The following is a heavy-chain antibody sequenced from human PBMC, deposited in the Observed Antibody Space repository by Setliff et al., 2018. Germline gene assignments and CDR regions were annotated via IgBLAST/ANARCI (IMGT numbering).Heavy chain of an antibody. J-gene: IGHJ3*02. Sequence: PSETLSLTCTVSGGSIRRTTYYWGWIRQTPGKGLEWIGTVYYSGSTYYSPSLKSRVTISVDTSRNQFSLKLSSVTAADTAVDYCAHGRQGIAATFDIWGQGTMVTVSS. CDR1: GGSIRRTTYY. V-gene: IGHV4-39*07. D-gene: IGHD6-13*01. CDR3: AHGRQGIAATFDI. CDR2: VYYSGST.